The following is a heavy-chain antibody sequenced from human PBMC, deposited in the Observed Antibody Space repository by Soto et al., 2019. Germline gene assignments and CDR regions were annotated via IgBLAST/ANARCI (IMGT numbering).Heavy chain of an antibody. CDR3: ATDNHCSSTSCYRGGNWFDP. CDR1: GYTLTELS. D-gene: IGHD2-2*01. Sequence: QVQLVQSGAEVKKPGASVKVSCKVSGYTLTELSMHWVRQAPGKGLEWMGGFDPEDGETIYAQKFQGRVTMTEDTSTDTAYMELSSLRSEDTAVYYCATDNHCSSTSCYRGGNWFDPWGQGTLVTVSS. CDR2: FDPEDGET. J-gene: IGHJ5*02. V-gene: IGHV1-24*01.